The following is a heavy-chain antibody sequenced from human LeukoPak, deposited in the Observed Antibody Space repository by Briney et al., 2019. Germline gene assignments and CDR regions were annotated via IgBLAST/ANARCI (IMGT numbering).Heavy chain of an antibody. Sequence: GRSLRLSCAASGFTFSSYGMHWVRQAPGKGLEWVAVISYDGSNKYYADSVKGRFTISRDNSKNTLYLQMNSLRAEDTAVYYCAKGPRRYCSGGSCSRLDYWGQGTLVTVSS. J-gene: IGHJ4*02. V-gene: IGHV3-30*18. CDR1: GFTFSSYG. D-gene: IGHD2-15*01. CDR3: AKGPRRYCSGGSCSRLDY. CDR2: ISYDGSNK.